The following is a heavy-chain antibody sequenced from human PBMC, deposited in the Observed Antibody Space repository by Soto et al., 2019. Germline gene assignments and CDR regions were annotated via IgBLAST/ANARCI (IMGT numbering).Heavy chain of an antibody. J-gene: IGHJ4*02. V-gene: IGHV6-1*01. CDR1: GDSVSSNSAA. CDR2: TYYRSKWYN. D-gene: IGHD4-17*01. Sequence: SETLSITCAISGDSVSSNSAAWNWIRQSPSRGLEWLGRTYYRSKWYNDYAVSVKSRITINPDTSKNQFSLQLNSVTPEDTAVYYCARDSTPVTTSIFDYWGQGTLVTVSS. CDR3: ARDSTPVTTSIFDY.